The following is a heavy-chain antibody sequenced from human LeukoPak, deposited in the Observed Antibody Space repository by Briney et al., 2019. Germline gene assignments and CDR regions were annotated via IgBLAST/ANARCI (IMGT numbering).Heavy chain of an antibody. CDR2: ITAGNGNT. D-gene: IGHD5-18*01. Sequence: ASVKVSCKASGYSFSSYGIGWVRQAPRHGLEWMGWITAGNGNTNYAQKVQGRVTMTTDTSTSTAYMELRSLRSDDTAVYFCARDLARGYSYGYNAFDIWGQGTMVTVSS. CDR3: ARDLARGYSYGYNAFDI. CDR1: GYSFSSYG. V-gene: IGHV1-18*01. J-gene: IGHJ3*02.